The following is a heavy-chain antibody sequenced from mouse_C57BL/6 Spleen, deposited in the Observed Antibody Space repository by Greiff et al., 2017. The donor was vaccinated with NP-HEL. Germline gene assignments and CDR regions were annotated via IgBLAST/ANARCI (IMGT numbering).Heavy chain of an antibody. Sequence: VQLQQSGPGLVKPSQSLSLTCSVTGYSITSGYYWNWIRQFPGNKLEWMGYISYDGSNNYNPSLKNRISITRDTSKNQFFLKLNSVTTEDTATYYCAGCLIYDGYPLDYWGQGTTLTVSS. CDR2: ISYDGSN. CDR1: GYSITSGYY. D-gene: IGHD2-3*01. J-gene: IGHJ2*01. V-gene: IGHV3-6*01. CDR3: AGCLIYDGYPLDY.